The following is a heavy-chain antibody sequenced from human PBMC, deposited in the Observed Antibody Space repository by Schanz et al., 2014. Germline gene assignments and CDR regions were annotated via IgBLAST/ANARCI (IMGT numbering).Heavy chain of an antibody. CDR1: GFTFENYA. V-gene: IGHV3-20*04. Sequence: EVQLVESGGGVVRPGGSLRLSCAASGFTFENYALTWVRQVPGKGLEWVSRINWSDGGSTGYADSVRGRFTISRDSSKNTLYLQMNSLRAEDTAVYYCANNWNLDYWGQGTLVTVSS. CDR3: ANNWNLDY. CDR2: INWSDGGST. D-gene: IGHD1-20*01. J-gene: IGHJ4*02.